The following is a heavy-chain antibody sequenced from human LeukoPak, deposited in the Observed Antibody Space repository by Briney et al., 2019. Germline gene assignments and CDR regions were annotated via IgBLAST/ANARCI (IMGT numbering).Heavy chain of an antibody. Sequence: GGSLRLSCAASDFVVSDNYMTWVRQAPGKGLEWVSLILKGGSTYYAASVKGRFTLSSDTSKTTMFLQMTRLRPDDTAVYYCARGNTYYYDTSGYAGAFDLWGHGTMVTVSS. CDR2: ILKGGST. J-gene: IGHJ3*01. CDR1: DFVVSDNY. V-gene: IGHV3-66*02. D-gene: IGHD3-22*01. CDR3: ARGNTYYYDTSGYAGAFDL.